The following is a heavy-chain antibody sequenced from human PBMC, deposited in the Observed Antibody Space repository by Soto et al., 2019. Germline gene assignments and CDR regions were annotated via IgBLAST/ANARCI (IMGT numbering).Heavy chain of an antibody. CDR1: GYSFTSYW. D-gene: IGHD3-22*01. CDR3: ARLLDSSGYYERTNYGMDV. CDR2: IYPGDSDT. V-gene: IGHV5-51*01. Sequence: GDSLKISCKGSGYSFTSYWIGWVRQMPGKGLGWMGIIYPGDSDTRYSPSFQGQVTISADKSTSTAYLQWSSLKASDTAMYYCARLLDSSGYYERTNYGMDVWGQGTTVTVSS. J-gene: IGHJ6*02.